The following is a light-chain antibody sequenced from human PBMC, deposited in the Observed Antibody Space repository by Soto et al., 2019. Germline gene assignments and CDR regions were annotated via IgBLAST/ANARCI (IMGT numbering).Light chain of an antibody. CDR2: DVR. J-gene: IGLJ2*01. CDR3: SSYTSGSTVI. Sequence: QSALTQPASVSGSPGQSITISCTGTSSDVGGYNFVSWYQQHPGKAPKFIIYDVRNRPSGVSNRFSGSRSGNTASLNISGLQAEDEADYYCSSYTSGSTVIFGGGTKLTVL. CDR1: SSDVGGYNF. V-gene: IGLV2-14*03.